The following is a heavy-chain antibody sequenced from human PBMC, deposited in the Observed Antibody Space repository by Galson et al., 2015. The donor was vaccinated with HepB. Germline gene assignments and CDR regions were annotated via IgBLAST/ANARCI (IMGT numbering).Heavy chain of an antibody. CDR2: TYFRSQWRI. J-gene: IGHJ6*02. V-gene: IGHV6-1*01. Sequence: CAISGDSVTSNSAVWNWIRQSPARGLEWLGRTYFRSQWRIDYSVSVKSRITINADTSQNQFSLHLNPMTPEDTAVYFCDYGSDVWGQGTTVIVSS. CDR1: GDSVTSNSAV. CDR3: DYGSDV.